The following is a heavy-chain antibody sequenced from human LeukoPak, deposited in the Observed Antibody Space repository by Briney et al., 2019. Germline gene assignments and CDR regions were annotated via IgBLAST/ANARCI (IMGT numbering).Heavy chain of an antibody. V-gene: IGHV1-18*01. D-gene: IGHD3-10*01. J-gene: IGHJ5*02. Sequence: GASVKVSCKASGYTFTSYGISWVRQAPGQGLERMGWISAYNGNTNYAQKLQSRVTMTTDTSTSTAYMELRSLRSDDTAVYYCARRATYYYGSSNWFDPWGQGTLVTVSS. CDR3: ARRATYYYGSSNWFDP. CDR1: GYTFTSYG. CDR2: ISAYNGNT.